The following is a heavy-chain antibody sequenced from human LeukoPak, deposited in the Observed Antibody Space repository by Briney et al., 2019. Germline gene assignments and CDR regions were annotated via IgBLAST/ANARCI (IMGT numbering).Heavy chain of an antibody. CDR2: ISYDGSNK. J-gene: IGHJ4*02. Sequence: QPGRSLRLSCAASGFTFSSYGMHWVRQAPGKGLEWVAVISYDGSNKYYADSVKGRFTISRDNSKNTLYLQMNSLRAEDAAVYYCARDGGYGVDYWGQGTLVTVSS. CDR1: GFTFSSYG. V-gene: IGHV3-30*03. CDR3: ARDGGYGVDY. D-gene: IGHD5/OR15-5a*01.